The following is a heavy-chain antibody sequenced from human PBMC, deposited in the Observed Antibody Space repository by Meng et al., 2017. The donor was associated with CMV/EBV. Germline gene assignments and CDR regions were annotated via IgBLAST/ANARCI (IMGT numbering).Heavy chain of an antibody. D-gene: IGHD2-2*01. J-gene: IGHJ6*02. CDR3: ARLRRGYCSSTSCPGGMVLLGGYGMDV. CDR1: GGSFSGYY. Sequence: SETLSLTCAVYGGSFSGYYWSWIRQPPGKGLEWIGEINHSGSTNYNPSLTSRVTISVDTSKNQFSLKLSSVTAADTAVYYCARLRRGYCSSTSCPGGMVLLGGYGMDVWGQGTTVTVSS. V-gene: IGHV4-34*01. CDR2: INHSGST.